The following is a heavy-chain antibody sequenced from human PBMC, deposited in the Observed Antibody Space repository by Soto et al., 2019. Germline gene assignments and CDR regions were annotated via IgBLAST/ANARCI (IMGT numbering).Heavy chain of an antibody. D-gene: IGHD3-10*01. J-gene: IGHJ1*01. V-gene: IGHV3-30-3*01. CDR3: ARGRGITMVRGAKPWPEYFQH. Sequence: PGGSLRLSCAASGFTFSSYAMHWVRQAPGKGLEWVAVISYDGSNKYYADSVKGRFTISRDNSKNTLYLQMNSLRAEDTAVYYCARGRGITMVRGAKPWPEYFQHWGQGTLVTVSS. CDR1: GFTFSSYA. CDR2: ISYDGSNK.